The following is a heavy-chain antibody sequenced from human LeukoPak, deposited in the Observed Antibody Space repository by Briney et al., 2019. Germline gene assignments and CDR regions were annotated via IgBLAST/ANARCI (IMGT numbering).Heavy chain of an antibody. J-gene: IGHJ4*02. Sequence: MASETLSLTCAVYGGSFSGYYWSWIRQPPGKGLEWIREINHSGSTNYNPSLKSRVTISVDTSKNQFSLRLSSVTAADTAVYYCARSEQWLDYWGQGTLVTVSS. CDR3: ARSEQWLDY. D-gene: IGHD6-19*01. CDR2: INHSGST. V-gene: IGHV4-34*01. CDR1: GGSFSGYY.